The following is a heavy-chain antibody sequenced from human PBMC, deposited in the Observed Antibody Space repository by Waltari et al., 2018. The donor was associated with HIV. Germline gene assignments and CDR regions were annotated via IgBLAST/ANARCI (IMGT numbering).Heavy chain of an antibody. D-gene: IGHD1-26*01. Sequence: EVQLVPSATEVKKPGESLTISCKGSGYSFPSHWIAWVRQMPGKGLQWMGIFYPGDYETKFSPSFQGQVTFSADTSISTAYMQWRSLKASDTAMYYWARLDNAEWDLVADSWGQGTLVTVSS. J-gene: IGHJ4*02. CDR3: ARLDNAEWDLVADS. V-gene: IGHV5-51*01. CDR1: GYSFPSHW. CDR2: FYPGDYET.